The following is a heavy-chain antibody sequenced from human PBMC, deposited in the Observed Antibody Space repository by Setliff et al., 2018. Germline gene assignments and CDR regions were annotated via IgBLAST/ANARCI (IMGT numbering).Heavy chain of an antibody. V-gene: IGHV4-61*09. CDR1: GDSISSRTYY. Sequence: PSETLSLTCTVSGDSISSRTYYWSWIRQPAGKGLEWIGHIYTSWSTNYNPSLKSRLTISVDTSKNQFSLNLSSVTAADTAVYYCARAHTWSLPNDNSGYPGWFDPWGQGTLVTVSS. CDR3: ARAHTWSLPNDNSGYPGWFDP. D-gene: IGHD3-22*01. J-gene: IGHJ5*02. CDR2: IYTSWST.